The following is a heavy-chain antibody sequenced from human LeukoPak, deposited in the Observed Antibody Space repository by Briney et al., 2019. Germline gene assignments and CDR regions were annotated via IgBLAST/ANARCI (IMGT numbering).Heavy chain of an antibody. D-gene: IGHD6-19*01. CDR3: ARGAAVAGDAFDI. V-gene: IGHV3-23*01. CDR1: GFSFSSYA. Sequence: GGSLRLSCAASGFSFSSYAMSWVRQAPGKGLEWVSAISASGGSTYYADSVKGRFTISRDNSKNTLSLHMNSLRAEDTAVYYCARGAAVAGDAFDIWGQGTMVTVSS. CDR2: ISASGGST. J-gene: IGHJ3*02.